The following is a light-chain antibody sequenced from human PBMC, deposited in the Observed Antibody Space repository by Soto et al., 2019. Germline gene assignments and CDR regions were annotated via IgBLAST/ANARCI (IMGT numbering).Light chain of an antibody. CDR1: QSVSSSY. V-gene: IGKV3-20*01. Sequence: EIVLTQSPGTLSLSPGERATLSCRASQSVSSSYLAWYQQKPGQAPRLLIYGASSRATGIPXXXXXXXSGXXXXXXXXXXXPXXXXXYYCQQYGXSGTFGQGTKLEIK. J-gene: IGKJ2*02. CDR3: QQYGXSGT. CDR2: GAS.